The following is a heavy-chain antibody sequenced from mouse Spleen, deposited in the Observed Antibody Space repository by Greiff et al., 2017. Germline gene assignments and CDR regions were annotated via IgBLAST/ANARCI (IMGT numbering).Heavy chain of an antibody. D-gene: IGHD2-2*01. J-gene: IGHJ3*01. Sequence: LVESGPELVKPGASVKISCKASGYAFSSSWMNWVKQRPGQGLEWIGRIYPGDGDTNYNGKFKGKATLTADKSSSTAYMQLSSLTSVDSAVYFCARRGYDGAWFAYWGQGTLVTVSA. CDR3: ARRGYDGAWFAY. V-gene: IGHV1-82*01. CDR2: IYPGDGDT. CDR1: GYAFSSSW.